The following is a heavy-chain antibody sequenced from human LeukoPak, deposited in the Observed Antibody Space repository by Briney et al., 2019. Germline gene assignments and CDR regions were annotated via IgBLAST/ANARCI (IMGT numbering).Heavy chain of an antibody. CDR2: INGDGSST. D-gene: IGHD2-15*01. J-gene: IGHJ4*02. V-gene: IGHV3-74*01. CDR3: AKDLGYCSGGSCYSNY. Sequence: GGSLRLSCEASGFTFRSYWMHWVRQAPGKGLVWVSRINGDGSSTSYADSVKGRFTISRDNSKNTLYLQMNSLRAEDTAVYYCAKDLGYCSGGSCYSNYWGQGTLVTVSS. CDR1: GFTFRSYW.